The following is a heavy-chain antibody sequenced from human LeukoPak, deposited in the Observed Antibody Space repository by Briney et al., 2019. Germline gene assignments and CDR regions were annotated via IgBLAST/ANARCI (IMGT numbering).Heavy chain of an antibody. Sequence: ASVKVSCKASGYTFTSYAMHWLRQAPGQRLEWMGWINAGNGNTKYSQKFQGRVTITRDTSASTAYMELSSLRSEDTAVYYCARRLYCGGDCYSLNHYYYGMDVWGQGTTVTVSS. D-gene: IGHD2-21*02. CDR2: INAGNGNT. CDR1: GYTFTSYA. V-gene: IGHV1-3*01. J-gene: IGHJ6*02. CDR3: ARRLYCGGDCYSLNHYYYGMDV.